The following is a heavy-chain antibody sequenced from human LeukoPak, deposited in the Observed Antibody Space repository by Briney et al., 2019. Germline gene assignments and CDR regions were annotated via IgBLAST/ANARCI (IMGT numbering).Heavy chain of an antibody. V-gene: IGHV1-69*05. J-gene: IGHJ4*02. CDR3: AREITIFGVVQRFDY. CDR1: GGTFSSYA. CDR2: IIPIFGTA. D-gene: IGHD3-3*01. Sequence: SVKVSCKASGGTFSSYAISWVRQAPGQGLEWMGRIIPIFGTANYAQKFQGRVTITTDESTSTAYMELSSLRSEDTAVCYCAREITIFGVVQRFDYWGQGTLVTVSS.